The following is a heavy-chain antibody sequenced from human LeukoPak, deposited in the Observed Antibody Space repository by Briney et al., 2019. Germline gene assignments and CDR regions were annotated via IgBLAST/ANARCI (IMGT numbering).Heavy chain of an antibody. CDR3: AKALYDFWSGYYVDY. D-gene: IGHD3-3*01. V-gene: IGHV3-53*01. CDR1: GFTVSSNS. CDR2: IYSDNT. Sequence: GGSLRHSCTVSGFTVSSNSMSWVRQAPGKGLEWVSFIYSDNTHYSDSVKGRFTISRDNSKNTLYLQMNSLRAEDTAVYYCAKALYDFWSGYYVDYWGQGTLVTVSS. J-gene: IGHJ4*02.